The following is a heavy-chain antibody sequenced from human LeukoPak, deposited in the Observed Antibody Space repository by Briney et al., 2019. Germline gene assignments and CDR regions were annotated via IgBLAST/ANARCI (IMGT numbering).Heavy chain of an antibody. D-gene: IGHD6-19*01. Sequence: SETLSLTCAASGGSISSSNWWSWVRQPPGKGLEWIGEIYHSGSTNYNPSLKSRVTISVDKSKNQFSLKLSSVTAADTAVYYCARAGGAGTPNWFDPWGQGTLVTVSS. CDR3: ARAGGAGTPNWFDP. CDR1: GGSISSSNW. CDR2: IYHSGST. V-gene: IGHV4-4*02. J-gene: IGHJ5*02.